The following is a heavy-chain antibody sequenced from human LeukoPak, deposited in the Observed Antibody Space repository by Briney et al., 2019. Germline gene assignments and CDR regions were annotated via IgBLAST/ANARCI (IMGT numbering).Heavy chain of an antibody. D-gene: IGHD3-9*01. Sequence: SETLSLTCTVSGYSISSGYYWGWIRQPPGKGLEWIGSIYYSGSTYYNPSLKSRVTISVDTSKNQFSLKLSSVTAADTAVFFCEQKAAYDILTGYYGGFDYWGRGTLVTVSS. J-gene: IGHJ4*02. CDR3: EQKAAYDILTGYYGGFDY. CDR2: IYYSGST. V-gene: IGHV4-38-2*02. CDR1: GYSISSGYY.